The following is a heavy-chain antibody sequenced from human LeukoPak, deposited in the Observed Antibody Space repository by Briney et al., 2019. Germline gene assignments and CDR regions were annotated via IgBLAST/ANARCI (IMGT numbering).Heavy chain of an antibody. D-gene: IGHD6-6*01. J-gene: IGHJ4*02. CDR2: IYSSGST. V-gene: IGHV4-4*07. CDR1: GGSFSSYY. Sequence: SETLSLTCTVSGGSFSSYYWTWIRQPAGKGLEWIGRIYSSGSTNYNPSLRSRVTISVDKSKNQFSLNLTSVTAADTGVYHCAREYSSTSGRHFDYWGQGSLVTVPS. CDR3: AREYSSTSGRHFDY.